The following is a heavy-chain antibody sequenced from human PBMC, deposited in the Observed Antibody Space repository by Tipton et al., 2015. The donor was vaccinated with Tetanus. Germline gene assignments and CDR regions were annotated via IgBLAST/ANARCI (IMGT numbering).Heavy chain of an antibody. J-gene: IGHJ3*02. CDR3: ARDAGTIFGVVIEDDAFDI. CDR2: INPSGGST. V-gene: IGHV1-46*01. Sequence: QLVQSGAEVKKPGASVKVSCKASGYTFTSYYMHWVRQAPGQGLEWMGIINPSGGSTSYAQKFQGRVTMTRDTSTSTVYMELSSLRSEGTAVYYCARDAGTIFGVVIEDDAFDIWGQGTMVTVSS. D-gene: IGHD3-3*01. CDR1: GYTFTSYY.